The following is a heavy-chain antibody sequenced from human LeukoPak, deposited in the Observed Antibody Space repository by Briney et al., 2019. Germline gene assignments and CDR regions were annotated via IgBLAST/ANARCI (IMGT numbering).Heavy chain of an antibody. CDR1: GFIFNTYW. Sequence: GGSLRLSCEASGFIFNTYWMSWVRQAPGKGLEWVANIKEDGSETYYVDSVKGRFTISRDNSKNTLFLQMNSLRREDTAIYYCASSILDHWGQGALVTVSS. V-gene: IGHV3-7*01. J-gene: IGHJ5*02. CDR2: IKEDGSET. D-gene: IGHD6-6*01. CDR3: ASSILDH.